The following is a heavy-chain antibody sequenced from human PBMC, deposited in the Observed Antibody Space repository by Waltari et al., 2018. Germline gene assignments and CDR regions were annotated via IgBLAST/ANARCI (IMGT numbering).Heavy chain of an antibody. CDR2: IYNGGT. V-gene: IGHV3-66*01. D-gene: IGHD4-17*01. CDR1: GLSSHTNY. CDR3: ATDWNADYIFDQ. Sequence: EVQLVASGGGLVQPGGSLRLSCAASGLSSHTNYMNWVRQTPMKGLEWVSVIYNGGTYYADSVKGRFTISRDTSKNTVYLQMNSLRAEDTAVYYCATDWNADYIFDQWGQGTLVTISS. J-gene: IGHJ4*02.